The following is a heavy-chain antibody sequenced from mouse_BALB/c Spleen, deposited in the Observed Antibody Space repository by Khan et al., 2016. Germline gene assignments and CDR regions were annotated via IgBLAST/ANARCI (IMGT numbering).Heavy chain of an antibody. D-gene: IGHD2-2*01. V-gene: IGHV2-6-7*01. CDR1: GFSLTGYG. Sequence: QMQLKESGPGLVAPSQSLSITCTVSGFSLTGYGVNWVRQPPGKGLEWLGMIWGDGSTDYNSALKSRLSISKDNSKSQVFLKMNSLQTDDTAKYYCARESGYEGNAMDYWGQGTSVTVSS. CDR3: ARESGYEGNAMDY. J-gene: IGHJ4*01. CDR2: IWGDGST.